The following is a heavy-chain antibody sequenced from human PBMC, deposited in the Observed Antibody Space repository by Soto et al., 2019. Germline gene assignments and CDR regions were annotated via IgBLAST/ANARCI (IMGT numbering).Heavy chain of an antibody. J-gene: IGHJ4*02. Sequence: GGSLRLSCAASGFTFSSYWMSWVRQAPGKGLVWVSHINRDGSTTNYADSVKGRFTISRDNAKNTLYLQMDSLRAEDTAVYYCASAKIGDYFQVYWGQGTLVTVSS. CDR1: GFTFSSYW. CDR3: ASAKIGDYFQVY. V-gene: IGHV3-74*01. CDR2: INRDGSTT. D-gene: IGHD4-17*01.